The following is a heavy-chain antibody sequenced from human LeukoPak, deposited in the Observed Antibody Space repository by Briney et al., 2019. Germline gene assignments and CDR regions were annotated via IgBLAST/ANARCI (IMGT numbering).Heavy chain of an antibody. Sequence: GGSLRLSCAASGFTVSSNYMSWVRQAPGKGLEWVSAISGSGGSTYYADSVKGRFTTSRDNSKNTLYLQMNSLRAEDTAVYYCAKAGAFDIWGQGTMVTVSS. CDR1: GFTVSSNY. J-gene: IGHJ3*02. CDR3: AKAGAFDI. CDR2: ISGSGGST. V-gene: IGHV3-23*01.